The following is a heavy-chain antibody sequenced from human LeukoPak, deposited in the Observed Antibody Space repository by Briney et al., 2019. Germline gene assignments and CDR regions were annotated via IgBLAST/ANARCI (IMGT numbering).Heavy chain of an antibody. D-gene: IGHD1-7*01. J-gene: IGHJ4*02. V-gene: IGHV4-34*01. Sequence: SQTLSLTCAVYGGSFSGYYWSWIRQPPGKGLEWIGEINHSGSTNYNPSLKSRVTISVDTSKNQFSLKLSSVTAADTAVYYCARFRSGTFRYFDYWGQGTLVTVSS. CDR3: ARFRSGTFRYFDY. CDR1: GGSFSGYY. CDR2: INHSGST.